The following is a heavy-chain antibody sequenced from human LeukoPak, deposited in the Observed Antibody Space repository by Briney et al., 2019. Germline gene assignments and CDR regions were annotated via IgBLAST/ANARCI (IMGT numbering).Heavy chain of an antibody. CDR1: GYAFTSYA. V-gene: IGHV7-4-1*02. CDR2: INTNTGNP. J-gene: IGHJ5*02. CDR3: AREGGRYDILTGYPNWFDP. D-gene: IGHD3-9*01. Sequence: ASVKVSCKASGYAFTSYAMNWVRQAPGQGLEWMGWINTNTGNPTYAQGFTGRFVFSLDTSVSTAYLQISSLKAEDTAVYYCAREGGRYDILTGYPNWFDPWGQGTLVTVSS.